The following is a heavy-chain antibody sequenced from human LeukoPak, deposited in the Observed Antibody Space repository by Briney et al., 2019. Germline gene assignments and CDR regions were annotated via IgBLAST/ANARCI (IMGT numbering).Heavy chain of an antibody. CDR2: IDWDDDK. CDR3: ARAPGYGDPFDY. V-gene: IGHV2-70*01. D-gene: IGHD4-17*01. Sequence: SGPTLVNPTQTLTLTCTFSGFSLSTSGMCVSWIRQPPGKALEWLALIDWDDDKYYSTSLKTRLPISKDTSKTQVVLTMTNMDPVDTATYYCARAPGYGDPFDYWGQGTLVTVSS. J-gene: IGHJ4*02. CDR1: GFSLSTSGMC.